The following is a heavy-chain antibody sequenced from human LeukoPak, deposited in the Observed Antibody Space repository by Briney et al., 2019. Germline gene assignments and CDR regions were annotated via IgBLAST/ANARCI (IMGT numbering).Heavy chain of an antibody. CDR1: GGTFSSYA. CDR3: ARGSSGWYHYYYMDV. D-gene: IGHD6-19*01. V-gene: IGHV1-69*13. J-gene: IGHJ6*03. CDR2: IIPIFGTA. Sequence: GASVKASCKASGGTFSSYAISWVRQAPGQGLEWMGGIIPIFGTANYAQKFQGRVTITADESTSTAYMELSSLRSEDTAVYYCARGSSGWYHYYYMDVWGKGTTVTVSS.